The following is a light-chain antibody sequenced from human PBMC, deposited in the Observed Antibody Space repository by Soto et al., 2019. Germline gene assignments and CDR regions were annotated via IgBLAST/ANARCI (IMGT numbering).Light chain of an antibody. Sequence: QSALTQPASVSGSPGQSITISCTGTSSDVGGYNYVSWYQQHPGIAPKLLIYGVTNRPSGVSTRFSGSKSGNTASLTISGLQAQDEADYHCSSYTIASTLLYLFGTGTKLTVL. J-gene: IGLJ1*01. CDR2: GVT. CDR3: SSYTIASTLLYL. CDR1: SSDVGGYNY. V-gene: IGLV2-14*01.